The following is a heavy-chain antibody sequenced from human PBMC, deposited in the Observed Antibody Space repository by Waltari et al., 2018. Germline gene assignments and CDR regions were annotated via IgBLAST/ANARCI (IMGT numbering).Heavy chain of an antibody. V-gene: IGHV4-34*01. CDR1: GGSFSGYY. J-gene: IGHJ4*02. Sequence: QVQLQEWGAGLLKPSETLSLPCAVYGGSFSGYYWSWIRQPPGKGLEWIGEINHSGSTNYNPSLKSRVTISVDTSKNQFSLKLSSVTAADTAVYYCARVKAALFEYWGQGTLVTVSS. D-gene: IGHD6-6*01. CDR2: INHSGST. CDR3: ARVKAALFEY.